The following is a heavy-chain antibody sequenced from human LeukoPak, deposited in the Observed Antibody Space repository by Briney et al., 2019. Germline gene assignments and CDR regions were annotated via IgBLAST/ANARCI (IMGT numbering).Heavy chain of an antibody. V-gene: IGHV4-59*01. CDR2: IYYSGST. J-gene: IGHJ4*02. Sequence: SETLSLTCTVSGGSISSYYWSWIRQPPRKGLEWIGYIYYSGSTNYNPSLKSRVTISVDTSKNQFSLKLSSVTAADTAVYYCARGGIQLWLRPFDYWGQGTLVTVSS. CDR1: GGSISSYY. D-gene: IGHD5-18*01. CDR3: ARGGIQLWLRPFDY.